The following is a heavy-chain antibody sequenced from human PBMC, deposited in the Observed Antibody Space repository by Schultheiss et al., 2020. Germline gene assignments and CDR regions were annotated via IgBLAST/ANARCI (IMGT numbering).Heavy chain of an antibody. CDR3: TTVSVWFGELYPPG. CDR1: GFTFSNAW. V-gene: IGHV3-15*01. J-gene: IGHJ4*02. CDR2: IKSKTDGGTT. Sequence: GGSLRLSCAASGFTFSNAWMSWVRQAPGKGLEWVGRIKSKTDGGTTDYAAPVKGRFTISRDDSKNTLYLQMNSLKTEDTAVYYCTTVSVWFGELYPPGWGQGTLVTVSS. D-gene: IGHD3-10*01.